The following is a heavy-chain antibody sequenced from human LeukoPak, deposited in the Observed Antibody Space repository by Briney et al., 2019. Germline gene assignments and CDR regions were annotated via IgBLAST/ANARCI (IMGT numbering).Heavy chain of an antibody. D-gene: IGHD5-18*01. CDR3: ARDSHTAIDY. V-gene: IGHV4-38-2*02. Sequence: PSETLSLTCAVSGYSISSGYYWGWIRQPPGKGLEWIGSIYHSGSTYYNPSLKSRVTISVDTSKNQFSLKLSSVTAADTAVYYCARDSHTAIDYWGQGTLVTVSS. CDR2: IYHSGST. CDR1: GYSISSGYY. J-gene: IGHJ4*02.